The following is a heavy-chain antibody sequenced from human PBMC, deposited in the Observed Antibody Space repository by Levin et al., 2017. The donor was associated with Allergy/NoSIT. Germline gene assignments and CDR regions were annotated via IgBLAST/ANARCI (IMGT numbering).Heavy chain of an antibody. CDR1: GFTFSSYA. CDR2: ISGSGGST. V-gene: IGHV3-23*01. CDR3: AKDPLQPGFDY. Sequence: GESLKISCAASGFTFSSYAMSWVRQAPGKGLEWVSAISGSGGSTYYADSVKGRFTISRDNSKNTLYLQMNSLRAEDTAVYYCAKDPLQPGFDYWGQGTLVTVSS. J-gene: IGHJ4*02.